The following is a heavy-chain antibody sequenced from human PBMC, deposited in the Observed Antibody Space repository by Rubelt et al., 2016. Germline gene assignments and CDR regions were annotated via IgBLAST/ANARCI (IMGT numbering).Heavy chain of an antibody. CDR3: AREYGYASSDYGMDV. CDR2: ILGIA. D-gene: IGHD5-12*01. J-gene: IGHJ6*02. V-gene: IGHV1-69*04. Sequence: ILGIANYAQKFQGRVTITADKSTSTAYMELSSLRSEDTAVYYCAREYGYASSDYGMDVWGQGTTVTVSS.